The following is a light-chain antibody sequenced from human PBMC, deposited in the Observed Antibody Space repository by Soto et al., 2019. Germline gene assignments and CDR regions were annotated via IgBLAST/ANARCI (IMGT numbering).Light chain of an antibody. V-gene: IGKV1-5*01. J-gene: IGKJ4*01. CDR3: QKYDDYPLT. Sequence: DIQMTQSPSTLSASVGDRVTITCRASQSIKNWLAWYQQKPGTAPKFLIYDASTLESGVPSRFSGSGSGTEFTLTISSLQADDFATYFCQKYDDYPLTFGGGTKVDIK. CDR2: DAS. CDR1: QSIKNW.